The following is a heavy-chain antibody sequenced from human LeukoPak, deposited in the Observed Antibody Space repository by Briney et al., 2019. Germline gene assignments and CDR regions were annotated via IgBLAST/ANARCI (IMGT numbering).Heavy chain of an antibody. CDR3: AKGPGRSGYYSLDY. CDR1: GFTFSNYD. Sequence: GGSLRLSCAASGFTFSNYDMHWVRQAPGKGLEWVAIISYDGSNKYFVDSVKGLFTISRDNSKNTLYLQMNSLRAEDTAVYYCAKGPGRSGYYSLDYWGQGTLVTVSS. J-gene: IGHJ4*02. D-gene: IGHD3-3*01. V-gene: IGHV3-30*18. CDR2: ISYDGSNK.